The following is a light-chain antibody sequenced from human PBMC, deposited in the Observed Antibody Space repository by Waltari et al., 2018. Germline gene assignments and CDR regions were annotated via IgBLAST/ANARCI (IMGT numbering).Light chain of an antibody. CDR3: QQYQHYNYHYT. CDR1: QSIGNR. Sequence: DIQMTQSPSTLSASVGDRVTITCRAGQSIGNRLAWYQQKPGKAPKLLIYEASNLESGVPSRFSGRGSGTEFTLTISSLQPDDLATYYCQQYQHYNYHYTFGQGTKLELK. J-gene: IGKJ2*01. V-gene: IGKV1-5*03. CDR2: EAS.